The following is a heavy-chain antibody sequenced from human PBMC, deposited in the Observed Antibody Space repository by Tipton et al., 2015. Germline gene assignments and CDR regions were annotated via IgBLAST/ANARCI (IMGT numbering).Heavy chain of an antibody. V-gene: IGHV4-39*01. Sequence: TLSLTCTVSGGSISSSSYYWGWIRQPPGKGLEWIGSVYYSGSTYYNPSLKSRVTISVDTSKNQFSLKLSSVTAADTAVYYCARHRPYSSSGADYFYYWGQGTLVTVSS. J-gene: IGHJ4*02. CDR3: ARHRPYSSSGADYFYY. CDR1: GGSISSSSYY. CDR2: VYYSGST. D-gene: IGHD6-6*01.